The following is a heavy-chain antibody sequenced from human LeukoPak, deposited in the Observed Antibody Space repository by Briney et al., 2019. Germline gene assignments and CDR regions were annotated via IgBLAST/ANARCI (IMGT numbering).Heavy chain of an antibody. CDR3: ARGQGYCSGGSCYLVY. CDR1: GGSFSGYY. CDR2: INHSGST. D-gene: IGHD2-15*01. V-gene: IGHV4-34*01. J-gene: IGHJ4*02. Sequence: PSETLSLTCDVYGGSFSGYYWSWIRQPPGKGLQLIGEINHSGSTNYNPSLTSRVTISVDTSKNQFSLKLSSVTAADTAVYYCARGQGYCSGGSCYLVYWGQGTLVTVSS.